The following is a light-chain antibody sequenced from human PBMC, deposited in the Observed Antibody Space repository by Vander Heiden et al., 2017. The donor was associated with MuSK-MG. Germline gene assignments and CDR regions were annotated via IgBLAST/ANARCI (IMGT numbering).Light chain of an antibody. CDR1: QNLLHSNGYNY. Sequence: DIVLTQSPLSLPVTPGEPASISCRSTQNLLHSNGYNYLSWYVQKAGQSPQLLIYLGSNRASGVPDRFSGSGSGTDFTLKISRVEAEDVGLYYCMQALQVPLTFGGGTKVEIK. CDR3: MQALQVPLT. J-gene: IGKJ4*01. V-gene: IGKV2-28*01. CDR2: LGS.